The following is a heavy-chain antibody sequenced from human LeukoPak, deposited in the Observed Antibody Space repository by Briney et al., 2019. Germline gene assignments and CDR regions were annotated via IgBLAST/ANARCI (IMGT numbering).Heavy chain of an antibody. V-gene: IGHV4-39*01. Sequence: SETLSLTCSVSGGSISSSAYYWGWICQAPGKGLEWIGSVFHSGGTYYNPSLKSRVTISVDTSKSQFSLKLNSMTAADTALYYCARTKSGSYHSPFDYWGQEPWSPSPQ. CDR3: ARTKSGSYHSPFDY. CDR2: VFHSGGT. D-gene: IGHD1-26*01. CDR1: GGSISSSAYY. J-gene: IGHJ4*01.